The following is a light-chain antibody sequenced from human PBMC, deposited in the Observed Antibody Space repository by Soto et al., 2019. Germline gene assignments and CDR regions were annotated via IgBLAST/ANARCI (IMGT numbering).Light chain of an antibody. CDR2: AAY. Sequence: IQMTQSPSSLSASVGDRLTITCRASLGISSYLAWYQQKPGKAPKLLIYAAYTLQSGVQSRFSGSGSGTDFTLTIRCLQSEDFATYYCKQYYSYPLTFGGGTKVDNK. CDR3: KQYYSYPLT. V-gene: IGKV1-8*01. CDR1: LGISSY. J-gene: IGKJ4*01.